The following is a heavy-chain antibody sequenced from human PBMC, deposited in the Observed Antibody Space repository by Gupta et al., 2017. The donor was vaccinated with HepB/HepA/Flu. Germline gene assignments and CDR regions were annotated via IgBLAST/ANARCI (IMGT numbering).Heavy chain of an antibody. J-gene: IGHJ4*02. D-gene: IGHD2-2*01. CDR3: HCSSTSCSS. V-gene: IGHV4-34*01. CDR2: INHSGST. Sequence: QVQLQNWGAGLLTPSETLSLTCAVHVGSFSGYYWSWIRQPPGKGLEWIGEINHSGSTNYNPSLKSRVTISVDTSKNQFSLKLSSVTAADTAVYYCHCSSTSCSSWGQGTLVTVSS. CDR1: VGSFSGYY.